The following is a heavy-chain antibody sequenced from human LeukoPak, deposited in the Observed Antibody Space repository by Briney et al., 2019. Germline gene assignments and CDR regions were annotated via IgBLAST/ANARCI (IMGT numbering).Heavy chain of an antibody. CDR3: ARDRRTMVVTGVFDY. Sequence: PGGSLRLSCAASGFTFSSYSMNWVRQAPGEGLEWVSSISSSSSYIYYADSVKGRFTISRDNAKNSLYLQMNSLRAEDTAVYYCARDRRTMVVTGVFDYWGQGTLVTVSS. D-gene: IGHD4-23*01. V-gene: IGHV3-21*01. J-gene: IGHJ4*02. CDR1: GFTFSSYS. CDR2: ISSSSSYI.